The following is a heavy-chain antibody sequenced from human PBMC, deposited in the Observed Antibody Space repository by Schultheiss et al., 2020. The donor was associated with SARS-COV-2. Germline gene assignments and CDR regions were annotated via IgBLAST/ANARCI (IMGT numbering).Heavy chain of an antibody. D-gene: IGHD1-26*01. CDR1: GFTFSSYW. CDR2: IWYDGSNK. CDR3: ARDGLIVGATTDAFDI. V-gene: IGHV3-33*08. Sequence: GGSLRLSCAASGFTFSSYWMSWVRQAPGKGLEWVAVIWYDGSNKYYADSVKGRFTISRDNSKNTLYMQMNSLRAEDTAVYYCARDGLIVGATTDAFDIWGQGTMVTVSS. J-gene: IGHJ3*02.